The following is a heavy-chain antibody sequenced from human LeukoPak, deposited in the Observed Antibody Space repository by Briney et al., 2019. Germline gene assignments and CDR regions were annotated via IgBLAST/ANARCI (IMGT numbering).Heavy chain of an antibody. CDR3: ARGDGYNYRRFDP. CDR1: GGTFSSYA. V-gene: IGHV1-69*01. Sequence: GASVTVSCKASGGTFSSYAISWVRQAPGQELEWMGGIIPIFGTANYAQKFQGRVTITADESTSTAYMELSSLRSEDTAVYYCARGDGYNYRRFDPWGQGTLVTVSS. CDR2: IIPIFGTA. D-gene: IGHD5-24*01. J-gene: IGHJ5*02.